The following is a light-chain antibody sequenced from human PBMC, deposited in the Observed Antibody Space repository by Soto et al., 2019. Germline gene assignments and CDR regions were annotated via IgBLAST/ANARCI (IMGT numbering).Light chain of an antibody. J-gene: IGKJ5*01. CDR2: NAS. CDR1: QSVSSF. V-gene: IGKV3-11*01. Sequence: EIVFTQSLATLSLSPGERAILSCRASQSVSSFLAWFQQKPGQPPTLLIYNASNRTTGITARFSGSGSGTDFTLTISSLEPEDFAVYYCQQRGDWPPITFGQGTRLEI. CDR3: QQRGDWPPIT.